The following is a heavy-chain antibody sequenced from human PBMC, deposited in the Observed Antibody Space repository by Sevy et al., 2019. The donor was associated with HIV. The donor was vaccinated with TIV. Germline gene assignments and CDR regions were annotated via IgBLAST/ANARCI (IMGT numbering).Heavy chain of an antibody. CDR2: VDPEDGKI. J-gene: IGHJ4*02. CDR1: GYTLSQLS. D-gene: IGHD3-22*01. CDR3: ATTKDYYDSSGSPFDY. V-gene: IGHV1-24*01. Sequence: ASVKVSCKVSGYTLSQLSMHWVRQAPGKGLEWMGSVDPEDGKIFYAQKFQGRVTMTEDTSTDTAYMDLRSLRYEDTAVYYCATTKDYYDSSGSPFDYWGPGTLVTVSA.